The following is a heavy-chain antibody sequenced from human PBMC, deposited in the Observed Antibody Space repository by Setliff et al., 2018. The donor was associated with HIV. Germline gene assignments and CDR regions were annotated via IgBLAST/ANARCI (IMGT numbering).Heavy chain of an antibody. D-gene: IGHD5-12*01. Sequence: SETLSLTCTVSGGSFSDYYWTWIRQPPGKGLEWIGEINDRGNANYMPSLRSRVTISVDTSKNQFSLRLTSVTAADSAIYYCARGRHIEATIPLDHWGQGTLVTVSS. V-gene: IGHV4-34*01. CDR2: INDRGNA. CDR3: ARGRHIEATIPLDH. CDR1: GGSFSDYY. J-gene: IGHJ4*02.